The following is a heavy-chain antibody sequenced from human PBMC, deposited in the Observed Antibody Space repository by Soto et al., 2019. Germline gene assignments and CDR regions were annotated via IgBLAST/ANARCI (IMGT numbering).Heavy chain of an antibody. J-gene: IGHJ4*02. Sequence: GGSLSLSCAASGFTFSSYSMNWVRQAPGKGLEWVSYISIFIITLYYADSVKGRFTISIYNAKNSLYLQMISLRAEDTAVYYCARVFNGPRHIDYWGQGTLVTVSS. CDR1: GFTFSSYS. CDR2: ISIFIITL. CDR3: ARVFNGPRHIDY. D-gene: IGHD3-3*01. V-gene: IGHV3-48*01.